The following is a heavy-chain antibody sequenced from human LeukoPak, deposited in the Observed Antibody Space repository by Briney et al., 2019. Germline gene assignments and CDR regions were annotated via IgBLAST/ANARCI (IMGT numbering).Heavy chain of an antibody. CDR1: GYSFTGHY. V-gene: IGHV1-2*02. CDR2: INPKTGDK. J-gene: IGHJ5*02. D-gene: IGHD4/OR15-4a*01. Sequence: ASVKVSCKASGYSFTGHYLHWVRQAPGQGLEWMGWINPKTGDKTYAQKFQGRLTMTWDTSITTAYMELSSLRSDDTAVYYCARAYEYGWFDPWGQGTQVTVSS. CDR3: ARAYEYGWFDP.